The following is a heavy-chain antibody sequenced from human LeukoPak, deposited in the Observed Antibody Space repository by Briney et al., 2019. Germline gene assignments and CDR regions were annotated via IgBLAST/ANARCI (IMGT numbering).Heavy chain of an antibody. V-gene: IGHV3-11*01. CDR1: GFTFSDYY. D-gene: IGHD2-2*01. CDR2: ISSSGSNI. CDR3: ARALVPAAIHDDFDI. J-gene: IGHJ3*02. Sequence: GGPLRLSCAASGFTFSDYYMSWIRRAPGKGLEGVSYISSSGSNIYYADSVKGRFTISRDNAKNSLYLQMNSLRAEDTDVYYCARALVPAAIHDDFDIWGQGTMVTVSS.